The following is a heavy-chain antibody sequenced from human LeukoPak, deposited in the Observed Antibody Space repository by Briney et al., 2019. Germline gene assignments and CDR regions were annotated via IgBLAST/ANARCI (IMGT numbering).Heavy chain of an antibody. V-gene: IGHV4-38-2*02. D-gene: IGHD3-10*01. CDR3: ARAVGGDGSGSL. J-gene: IGHJ4*02. Sequence: SETLSLTCTVSGYSISSGYYWGWIQQPPGKVLEWIGSIYHSGSTYYNPSLKSRVTMSVDMSTRQISLKLSSVTAADTAVYYCARAVGGDGSGSLWGPGTLVTVSS. CDR2: IYHSGST. CDR1: GYSISSGYY.